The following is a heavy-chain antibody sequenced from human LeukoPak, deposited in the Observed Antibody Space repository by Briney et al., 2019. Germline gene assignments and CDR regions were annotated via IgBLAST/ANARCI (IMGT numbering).Heavy chain of an antibody. Sequence: GGSLRLSCAASGFTFTTYGMHWVRQAPGEGLEWVAFIRYDGSNKYYADSVKGRFTISRDNSKNTLYLQMDSLRAEDMALYYCAKAVSGEIVGASVFDYWGQRTLVTVSS. CDR1: GFTFTTYG. J-gene: IGHJ4*02. CDR3: AKAVSGEIVGASVFDY. V-gene: IGHV3-30*02. CDR2: IRYDGSNK. D-gene: IGHD1-26*01.